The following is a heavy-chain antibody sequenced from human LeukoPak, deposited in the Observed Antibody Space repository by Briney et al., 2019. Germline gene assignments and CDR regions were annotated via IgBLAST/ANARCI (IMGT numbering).Heavy chain of an antibody. CDR1: GGTFSSYA. D-gene: IGHD6-13*01. CDR2: IIPIFGTA. J-gene: IGHJ5*02. CDR3: AREAGFDSSSWYDH. Sequence: SVKVSCKASGGTFSSYAISWVRQAPGQGLEWMGGIIPIFGTANYAQKFQGRVTITTDESTSTAYMELSSLRSEDTAVYYCAREAGFDSSSWYDHWGQGTLVSVSS. V-gene: IGHV1-69*05.